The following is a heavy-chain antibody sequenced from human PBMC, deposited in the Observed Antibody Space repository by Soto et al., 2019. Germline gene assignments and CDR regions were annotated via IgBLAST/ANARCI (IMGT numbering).Heavy chain of an antibody. Sequence: SQTLSLTCLVSGGPITSYHWSWIRQFPERGLEWIAYTSYTGNTNYNPSLQSPVTTSMXTXXXXFXLXVXXXTAAXTAVYYCARDMHAGFTHYFDPSGQGTLVTGSS. D-gene: IGHD1-26*01. CDR1: GGPITSYH. CDR3: ARDMHAGFTHYFDP. V-gene: IGHV4-59*01. CDR2: TSYTGNT. J-gene: IGHJ5*02.